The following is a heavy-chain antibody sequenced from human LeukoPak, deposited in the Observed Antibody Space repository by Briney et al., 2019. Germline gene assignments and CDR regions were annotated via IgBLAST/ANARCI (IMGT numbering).Heavy chain of an antibody. Sequence: KXXGXXXYYVDSVKGRFTISRDNAKNSLYLQMNSLRAEDTAVYYCARAPTAEYCSSTSCTAYSDAFDIWGQGTMVTVSS. CDR2: KXXGXXX. J-gene: IGHJ3*02. CDR3: ARAPTAEYCSSTSCTAYSDAFDI. D-gene: IGHD2-2*01. V-gene: IGHV3-7*01.